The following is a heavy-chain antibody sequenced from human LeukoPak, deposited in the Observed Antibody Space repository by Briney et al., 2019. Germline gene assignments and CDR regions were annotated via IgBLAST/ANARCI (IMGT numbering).Heavy chain of an antibody. V-gene: IGHV3-53*01. D-gene: IGHD5-24*01. CDR3: ARDMAL. J-gene: IGHJ4*02. CDR1: GFTINDNY. Sequence: PGVSLRLSCAASGFTINDNYMNWVRQAPGKGLEWVSVIYSGDNTYYADSVKGRFTISRDNSKNTLYLQMNSLRAEDTAVYYCARDMALWGQGTLVTVSS. CDR2: IYSGDNT.